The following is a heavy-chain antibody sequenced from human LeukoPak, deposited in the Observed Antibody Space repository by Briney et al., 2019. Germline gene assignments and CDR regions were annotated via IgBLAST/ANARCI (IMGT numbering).Heavy chain of an antibody. Sequence: PSETLSLTCTVSGGSLSSYSCTWVRHPPGKGIGWIVYIFYSRSTNYNPSLKSRVTMSVDTSKNQFSLELNSVTAADTAVYYCARSGTLTGYLYWGQGALVTVSS. D-gene: IGHD3-9*01. CDR3: ARSGTLTGYLY. CDR2: IFYSRST. J-gene: IGHJ4*02. V-gene: IGHV4-59*01. CDR1: GGSLSSYS.